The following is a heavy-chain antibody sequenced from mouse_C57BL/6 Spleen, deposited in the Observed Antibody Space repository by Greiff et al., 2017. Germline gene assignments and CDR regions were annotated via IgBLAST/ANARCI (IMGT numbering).Heavy chain of an antibody. CDR3: ASYYVSSYWYFAV. D-gene: IGHD1-1*01. CDR1: GFNIKDYY. CDR2: IDPEDGET. Sequence: VQLQQSGAELVKPGASVKLSCTASGFNIKDYYMHWVKQRTEQGLEWIGRIDPEDGETKYDPKFKGKANITAEKSSNTAYLQLSSLTSEDTAVYFCASYYVSSYWYFAVWGTGTTVTVSS. J-gene: IGHJ1*03. V-gene: IGHV14-2*01.